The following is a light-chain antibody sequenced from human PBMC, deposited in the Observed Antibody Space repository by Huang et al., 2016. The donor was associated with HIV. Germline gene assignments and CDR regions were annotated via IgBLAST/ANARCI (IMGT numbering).Light chain of an antibody. J-gene: IGKJ5*01. CDR3: QQANSFPRSIT. CDR1: QGISSW. CDR2: AAS. V-gene: IGKV1-12*01. Sequence: DIQMTQSPSSVSASVGDRVTITCRASQGISSWLACYQQNPGKAPKLLIYAASHWHSWVPSMFSGIGSGTDFTLTISSLQPEDFATYYCQQANSFPRSITFGQGTRLEMK.